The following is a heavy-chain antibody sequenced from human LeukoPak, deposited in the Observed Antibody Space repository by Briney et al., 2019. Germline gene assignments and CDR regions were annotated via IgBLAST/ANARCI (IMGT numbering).Heavy chain of an antibody. CDR2: INSDGSTT. J-gene: IGHJ5*02. CDR3: AKKGYCSGGSCYFGWFDP. CDR1: GFTFSSYW. V-gene: IGHV3-74*01. D-gene: IGHD2-15*01. Sequence: GGSLRLSCGASGFTFSSYWMHWVRQAPGKGLVWISRINSDGSTTSYADSVKGRFTISRDNSKNTLYLQMNSLRAEDTAVYYCAKKGYCSGGSCYFGWFDPWGQGTLVTVSS.